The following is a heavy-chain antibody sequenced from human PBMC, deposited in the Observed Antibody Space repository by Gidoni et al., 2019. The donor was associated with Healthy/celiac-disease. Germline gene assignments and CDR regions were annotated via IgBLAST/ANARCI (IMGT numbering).Heavy chain of an antibody. J-gene: IGHJ6*02. D-gene: IGHD1-26*01. Sequence: EVQLVESGGGLVQPGGSLRLSCAASGFTFSSYDMHWVRQATGKGLEWVSAIGTAVDTYYPGSVKGRFTISRENAKNSLYLQMNSLRAEDTAVYYCAREPLLYGMDVWGQGTTVTVSS. CDR3: AREPLLYGMDV. CDR2: IGTAVDT. CDR1: GFTFSSYD. V-gene: IGHV3-13*01.